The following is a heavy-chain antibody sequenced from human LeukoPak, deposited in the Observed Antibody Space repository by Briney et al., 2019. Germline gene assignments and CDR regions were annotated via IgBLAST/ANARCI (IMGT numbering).Heavy chain of an antibody. D-gene: IGHD3-10*01. CDR2: IYASGST. V-gene: IGHV4-4*07. CDR1: GGCVSSYY. Sequence: SETLSLTCTVSGGCVSSYYWSWIRQPAGKGLERIGRIYASGSTNYNPSLKSRVTMSVDASQNQFSLNLSSVTAADTAVYYCARDHGAYYYGSGSHGYNYWGQGTLVTVSS. J-gene: IGHJ4*02. CDR3: ARDHGAYYYGSGSHGYNY.